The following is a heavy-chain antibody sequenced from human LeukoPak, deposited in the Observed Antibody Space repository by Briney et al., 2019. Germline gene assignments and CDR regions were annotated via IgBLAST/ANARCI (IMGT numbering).Heavy chain of an antibody. CDR2: INSDGSST. CDR1: GFTFSSYW. D-gene: IGHD5-24*01. Sequence: GGSLRLSCAASGFTFSSYWMHWVRQAPGKGLVWVSRINSDGSSTRYADSVKGRFTISRDSAKNSLYLQMNSLRAEDTAVYYCAREFRDGYNFPFDYWGQGTLVTVSS. V-gene: IGHV3-74*01. J-gene: IGHJ4*02. CDR3: AREFRDGYNFPFDY.